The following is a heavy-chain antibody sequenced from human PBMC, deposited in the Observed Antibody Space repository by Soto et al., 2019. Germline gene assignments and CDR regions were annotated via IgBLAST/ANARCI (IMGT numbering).Heavy chain of an antibody. V-gene: IGHV3-66*01. CDR2: IYSGGST. CDR3: AREQAAVAGTAYYYYMDV. Sequence: EVQLVESGGGLVQPGGSLRLSCAASGFTVSSNYMSWVRQAPGKGLEWVSVIYSGGSTYYADSVKGRFAISRDNSKNTLYLQINSLRAEDTAVYYCAREQAAVAGTAYYYYMDVWGKGTTVTVSS. CDR1: GFTVSSNY. J-gene: IGHJ6*03. D-gene: IGHD6-19*01.